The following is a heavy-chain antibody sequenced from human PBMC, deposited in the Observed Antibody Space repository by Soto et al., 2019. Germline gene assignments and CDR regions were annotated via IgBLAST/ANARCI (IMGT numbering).Heavy chain of an antibody. CDR1: GFTFSSYS. J-gene: IGHJ5*02. D-gene: IGHD3-10*01. CDR2: ISTSSSTI. Sequence: EVQLVESGGGLVQPGGSLRLSCAASGFTFSSYSMNWVRQAPGKGLEWISYISTSSSTIYHADSVKGRFTISRDNARNSLYLQMNNLRAEDTALYYCARSPAITMVRGVDWFDPWGQGTLVTVSS. CDR3: ARSPAITMVRGVDWFDP. V-gene: IGHV3-48*01.